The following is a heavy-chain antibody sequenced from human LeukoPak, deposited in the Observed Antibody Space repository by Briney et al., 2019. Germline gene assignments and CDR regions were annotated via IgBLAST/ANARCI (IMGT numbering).Heavy chain of an antibody. J-gene: IGHJ3*02. CDR2: INHSGST. Sequence: SETLSLTCAVYGGSFSGYYWSWLRQPPGKGLEWIGEINHSGSTNYNPSLKSRVTISVDTSKNQFSLKLSSVPAADTAVYYCARGPVVVTATDAFDIWGQGTMVTVSS. CDR1: GGSFSGYY. CDR3: ARGPVVVTATDAFDI. V-gene: IGHV4-34*01. D-gene: IGHD2-21*02.